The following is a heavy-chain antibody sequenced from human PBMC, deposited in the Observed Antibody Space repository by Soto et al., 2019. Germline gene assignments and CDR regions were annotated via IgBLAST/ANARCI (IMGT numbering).Heavy chain of an antibody. Sequence: ASVKVSCKASGYAFTSYDMNWVRQATGQRLEWMGWMNADSGNTDYAQKFQGRVTMTRNTSVSTAYMELSSLRSEDTAVDYCAREFTRLEARGLGAFDIWGQGTVVTVSS. CDR1: GYAFTSYD. CDR3: AREFTRLEARGLGAFDI. D-gene: IGHD6-6*01. CDR2: MNADSGNT. V-gene: IGHV1-8*01. J-gene: IGHJ3*02.